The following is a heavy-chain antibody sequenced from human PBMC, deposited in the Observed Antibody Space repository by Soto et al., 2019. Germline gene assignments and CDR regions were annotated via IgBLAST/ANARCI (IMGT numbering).Heavy chain of an antibody. V-gene: IGHV3-48*01. D-gene: IGHD2-15*01. CDR2: ISSISNTI. CDR1: GFTFSTYS. J-gene: IGHJ4*02. Sequence: EVQLVESGGGLVQPGGSLRLSCAASGFTFSTYSMSWVRQAPGKGLEWVSYISSISNTIYYADSVKGRFTISRDNAKNSLYLHMNSLSAEDTDVSYCARDRGCSGGICYRDLGYWGQGTLVTVSS. CDR3: ARDRGCSGGICYRDLGY.